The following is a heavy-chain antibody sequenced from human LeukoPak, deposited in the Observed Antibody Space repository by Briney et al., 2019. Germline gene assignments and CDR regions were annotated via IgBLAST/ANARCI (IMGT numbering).Heavy chain of an antibody. D-gene: IGHD3-9*01. J-gene: IGHJ4*02. CDR3: ARSSDTHDIDY. Sequence: GGSLQISGQGSGYNFTSYWLGWARQLPGKGLEGMGIIYPGDSDTRYSPSVQGQVTISADKAISTAYLQWSSLKASDTAMYYCARSSDTHDIDYWGQGTLVTVSS. V-gene: IGHV5-51*01. CDR2: IYPGDSDT. CDR1: GYNFTSYW.